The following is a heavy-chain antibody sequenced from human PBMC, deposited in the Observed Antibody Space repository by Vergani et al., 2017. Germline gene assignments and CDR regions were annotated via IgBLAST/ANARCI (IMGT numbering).Heavy chain of an antibody. CDR3: ARHSTGATMVRGVIAWFDP. CDR1: GGTFSSYA. J-gene: IGHJ5*02. CDR2: IIPIFGTA. D-gene: IGHD3-10*01. Sequence: QVQLVQSGAEVKKPGSSVKVSCKASGGTFSSYAISWVRQAPGQGLEWMGRIIPIFGTANYAQKFQGRVTITADESTSTAYMELSSLRSEDTAVYYCARHSTGATMVRGVIAWFDPWGQGTLVTVSS. V-gene: IGHV1-69*18.